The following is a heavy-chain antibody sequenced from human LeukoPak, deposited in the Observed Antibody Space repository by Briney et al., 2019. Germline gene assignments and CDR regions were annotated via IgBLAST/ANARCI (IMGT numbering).Heavy chain of an antibody. CDR2: ITNDGSST. CDR1: GLTFSSHW. Sequence: GGSLRLSCAASGLTFSSHWMHWVRQAPGKGLVWVSRITNDGSSTTYADSVKGRFTISRDNAKNMLYLQVNSLRAEDTAVYYCARERVGNSRQTDAFDMWGQGTMVTVSS. J-gene: IGHJ3*02. CDR3: ARERVGNSRQTDAFDM. D-gene: IGHD2/OR15-2a*01. V-gene: IGHV3-74*01.